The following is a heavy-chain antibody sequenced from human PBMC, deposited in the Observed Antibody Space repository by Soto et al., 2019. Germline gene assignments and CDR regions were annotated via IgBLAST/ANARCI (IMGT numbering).Heavy chain of an antibody. CDR2: IIPMFGTT. Sequence: QVQLVQSGAEVKRPGSSVKVSCKASGGTFSSYVFDWVRQTPGQGLEWMGRIIPMFGTTDYAQKFQGRVTITADESTTKAYLDLSSLRSDDSAVYYCEREAVGATWDYWGQGTLVTVSS. D-gene: IGHD1-26*01. J-gene: IGHJ4*02. CDR3: EREAVGATWDY. CDR1: GGTFSSYV. V-gene: IGHV1-69*12.